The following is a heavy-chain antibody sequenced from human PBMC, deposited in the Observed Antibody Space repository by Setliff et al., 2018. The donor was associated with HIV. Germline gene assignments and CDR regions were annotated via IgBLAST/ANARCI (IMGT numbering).Heavy chain of an antibody. Sequence: SVKVSCKASGGTFSSYGVNWVRQAPGQGLEWMGGIFPFFGSANYAQKFQGRVTITADVSTSTVYMELSSLRSEDTAVYYCATNPEMATINYYYYYMDVWGKGTTVTVSS. CDR1: GGTFSSYG. CDR3: ATNPEMATINYYYYYMDV. D-gene: IGHD5-12*01. J-gene: IGHJ6*03. V-gene: IGHV1-69*13. CDR2: IFPFFGSA.